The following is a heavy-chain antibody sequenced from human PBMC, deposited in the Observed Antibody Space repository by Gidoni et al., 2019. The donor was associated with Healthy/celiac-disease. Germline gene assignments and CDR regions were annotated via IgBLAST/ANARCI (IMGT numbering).Heavy chain of an antibody. CDR2: INHSGST. Sequence: QVQLQQWGAGLLKPSETLSLTCAVYGGSFSGYYWSWIRQPPGKGLEWIGEINHSGSTNYNPSLKSRVTISVDTSKNQFSLKLSSVTAADTAVYYCARGRRGYSYGSGNWLDPWGQGTLVTVSS. J-gene: IGHJ5*02. D-gene: IGHD5-18*01. CDR3: ARGRRGYSYGSGNWLDP. V-gene: IGHV4-34*01. CDR1: GGSFSGYY.